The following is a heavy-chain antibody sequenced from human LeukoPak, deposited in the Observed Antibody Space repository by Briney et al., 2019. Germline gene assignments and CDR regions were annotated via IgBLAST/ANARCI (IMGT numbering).Heavy chain of an antibody. J-gene: IGHJ4*02. CDR2: IIPIFGTA. Sequence: ASVKVSCKASGGTFSSYAISWVRQAPGQGLEWMGGIIPIFGTANYAQKFQGRVTITADESTSTAYMEPSSLRSEDTAVYYCASSVDYGDYVGFDYWGQGTLVTVSS. CDR3: ASSVDYGDYVGFDY. D-gene: IGHD4-17*01. V-gene: IGHV1-69*13. CDR1: GGTFSSYA.